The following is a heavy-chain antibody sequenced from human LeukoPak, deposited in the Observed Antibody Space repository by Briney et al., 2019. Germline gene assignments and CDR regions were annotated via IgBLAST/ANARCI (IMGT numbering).Heavy chain of an antibody. D-gene: IGHD3-3*01. CDR3: ARDRPPYYDFWSGYYSGVLVHRGYFDY. CDR2: IKQDGSEK. Sequence: GGSLRLSCAASGSTFSSYWMSWVRQAPGKGLEWVANIKQDGSEKYYVDSVKGRFTISRDNAKNSLYLQMNSLRAEDTAVYYCARDRPPYYDFWSGYYSGVLVHRGYFDYWGQGTLVTVSS. J-gene: IGHJ4*02. CDR1: GSTFSSYW. V-gene: IGHV3-7*01.